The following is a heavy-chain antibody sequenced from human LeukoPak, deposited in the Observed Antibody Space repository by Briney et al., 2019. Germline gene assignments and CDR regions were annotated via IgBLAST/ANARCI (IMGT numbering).Heavy chain of an antibody. V-gene: IGHV4-61*02. CDR2: IYTSGST. J-gene: IGHJ4*02. Sequence: SETLSLTCTVSGGSISSGSYYWSWIRQPAGKGLEWIGRIYTSGSTNYNPSLKSRATISVDRSKNQFSRKLTSVTAADTAVYYCARVSGFGDPIDYWGQGTLVTVSS. D-gene: IGHD3-10*01. CDR3: ARVSGFGDPIDY. CDR1: GGSISSGSYY.